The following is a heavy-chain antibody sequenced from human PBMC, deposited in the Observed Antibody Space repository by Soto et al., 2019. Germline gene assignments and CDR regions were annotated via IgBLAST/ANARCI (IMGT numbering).Heavy chain of an antibody. V-gene: IGHV1-3*01. J-gene: IGHJ3*01. D-gene: IGHD3-22*01. CDR3: AKAYYYDSSGYLDAFYF. CDR2: INAGNGNT. Sequence: ASVKVYCKASGYTFTSYAMHWVRQAPGQRLEWMGWINAGNGNTKYSQKFQGRVTITRDTSASTAYMELSSLRSEDTAVYYCAKAYYYDSSGYLDAFYFWTRGTTVLVSS. CDR1: GYTFTSYA.